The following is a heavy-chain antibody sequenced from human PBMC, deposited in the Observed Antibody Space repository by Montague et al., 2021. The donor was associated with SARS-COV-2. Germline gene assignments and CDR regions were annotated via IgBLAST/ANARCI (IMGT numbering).Heavy chain of an antibody. CDR1: GGSISSGDYY. CDR3: ARGRVDTTMILVVFTGAAHYFDS. J-gene: IGHJ4*02. CDR2: IYYTRST. D-gene: IGHD3-22*01. V-gene: IGHV4-31*03. Sequence: TLSLTCTVPGGSISSGDYYWTWIRQHPGKGLEWIGYIYYTRSTYYNPSLKSRVTISLDTSKNQFSLRLSSVTAADTAVYYCARGRVDTTMILVVFTGAAHYFDSWGQGTLVSVSS.